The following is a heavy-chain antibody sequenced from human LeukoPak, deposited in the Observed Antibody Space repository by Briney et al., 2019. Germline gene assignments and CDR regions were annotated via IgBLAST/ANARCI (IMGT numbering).Heavy chain of an antibody. V-gene: IGHV3-21*01. CDR3: ARVKAGATIDNFYYYYMDV. J-gene: IGHJ6*03. CDR1: GFTFSTYS. D-gene: IGHD1-26*01. CDR2: ITSSSSYI. Sequence: GGSLRLSCAASGFTFSTYSMNWVRQAPGKGLEWVSSITSSSSYIKYADSVKGRFTISRDNAKNSLYLQMNSLRAEDTAVYYCARVKAGATIDNFYYYYMDVWGKGTTVTVSS.